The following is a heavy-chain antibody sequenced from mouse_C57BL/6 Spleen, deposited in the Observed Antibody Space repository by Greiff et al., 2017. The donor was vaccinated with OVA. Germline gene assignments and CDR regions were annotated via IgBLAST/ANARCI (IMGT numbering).Heavy chain of an antibody. CDR3: ARSGIYYGNYDWFAY. CDR2: IYPGSGNT. D-gene: IGHD2-1*01. Sequence: QVQLQQSGAELVRPGASVKLSCKASGYTFTDYYINWVKQRPGQGLEWIARIYPGSGNTYYNEKFKGKATLTAEKSSSTAYMQLSSLTSEDSAVYFCARSGIYYGNYDWFAYWGQGTLVTVSA. CDR1: GYTFTDYY. J-gene: IGHJ3*01. V-gene: IGHV1-76*01.